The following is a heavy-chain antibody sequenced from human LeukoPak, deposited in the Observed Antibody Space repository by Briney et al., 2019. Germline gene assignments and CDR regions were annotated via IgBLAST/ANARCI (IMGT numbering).Heavy chain of an antibody. V-gene: IGHV3-33*06. Sequence: GGSLRLSCLASGFSFSNYGMHWVRQAPGKGLEWVAVIWFDGSNEDYADSVKGRLTISRDNSKNTLYLQMNSLRAEDTAVYYCAKYDCSSTSCHSTDYWGQGTLVTVSS. J-gene: IGHJ4*02. CDR1: GFSFSNYG. CDR2: IWFDGSNE. CDR3: AKYDCSSTSCHSTDY. D-gene: IGHD2-2*01.